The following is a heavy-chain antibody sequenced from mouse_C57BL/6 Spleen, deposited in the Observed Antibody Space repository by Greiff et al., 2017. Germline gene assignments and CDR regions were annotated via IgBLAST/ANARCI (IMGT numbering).Heavy chain of an antibody. CDR3: ARAQTAQATFDY. CDR2: IYPGDGDT. D-gene: IGHD3-2*02. Sequence: VQLQQSGPELVKPGASVKISCKASGYAFSSSWMNWVKQRPGKGLEWIGRIYPGDGDTNYNGKFKGKATLTADKSSSTAYMQLSSLTSEESAVDFCARAQTAQATFDYWGQGTTLTVSS. J-gene: IGHJ2*01. V-gene: IGHV1-82*01. CDR1: GYAFSSSW.